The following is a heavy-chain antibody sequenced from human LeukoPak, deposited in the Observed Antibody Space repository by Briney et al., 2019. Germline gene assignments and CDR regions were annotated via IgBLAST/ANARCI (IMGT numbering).Heavy chain of an antibody. J-gene: IGHJ4*02. V-gene: IGHV3-48*04. CDR2: ISSSSSTI. Sequence: GGSLRLSCAASGCTFSSYSTNWVRQAPGKGLQWVSYISSSSSTIYYADSVKGRFTISRDNAKNSLYLQMNSLRAEDTAVYYCARDSSTLWFGKLNWGQGTLVTVSS. D-gene: IGHD3-10*01. CDR3: ARDSSTLWFGKLN. CDR1: GCTFSSYS.